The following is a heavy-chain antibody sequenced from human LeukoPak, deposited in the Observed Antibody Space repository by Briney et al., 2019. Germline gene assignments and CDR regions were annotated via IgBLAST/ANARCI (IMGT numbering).Heavy chain of an antibody. CDR1: GFTFSSYG. J-gene: IGHJ4*02. CDR2: IRYDGSNK. Sequence: GGSLRLSCAASGFTFSSYGMHWVRQAPGKGLEWVAFIRYDGSNKYYADSVKGRFTISRDNSKNTLYLQMNSLRAEDTAVYYCAKGANGWSYNIDYWGQGTLVTVSS. V-gene: IGHV3-30*02. CDR3: AKGANGWSYNIDY. D-gene: IGHD6-19*01.